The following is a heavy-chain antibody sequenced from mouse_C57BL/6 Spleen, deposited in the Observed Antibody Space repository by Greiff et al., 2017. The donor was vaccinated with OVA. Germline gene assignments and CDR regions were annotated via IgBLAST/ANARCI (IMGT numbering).Heavy chain of an antibody. J-gene: IGHJ4*01. D-gene: IGHD2-3*01. Sequence: VHVKQSGPELVKPGASVKISCKASGYSFTGYYMNWVKQSPEKSLEWIGEINPSTGGTTSTQKFKATATLTVDKSSSTAYMQLKSLTSEDSAVYYCARGWLLFYYAMDYWGQGTSVTVSS. CDR2: INPSTGGT. CDR1: GYSFTGYY. V-gene: IGHV1-42*01. CDR3: ARGWLLFYYAMDY.